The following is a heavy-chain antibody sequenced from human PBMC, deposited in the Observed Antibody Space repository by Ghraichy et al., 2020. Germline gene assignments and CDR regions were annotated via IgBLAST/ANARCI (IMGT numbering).Heavy chain of an antibody. D-gene: IGHD6-13*01. Sequence: GGSLRLSCSASGFTFSSYTMHWVRQAPGKGLEYVSGIGNNGGRTYYADSVKGRFTISRDNSKTTLYLQMSSLRPEETAMYYCVKEAPLGFSRNWFGYFDYWGQGALVTVSS. J-gene: IGHJ4*02. CDR2: IGNNGGRT. CDR3: VKEAPLGFSRNWFGYFDY. CDR1: GFTFSSYT. V-gene: IGHV3-64D*06.